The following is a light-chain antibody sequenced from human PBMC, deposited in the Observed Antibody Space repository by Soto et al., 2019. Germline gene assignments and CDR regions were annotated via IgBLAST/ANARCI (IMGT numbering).Light chain of an antibody. CDR1: QSVSNN. CDR2: GAS. CDR3: QQYNNWPRT. V-gene: IGKV3-15*01. Sequence: EIVMTQSPATLSVSPGERATLSCGASQSVSNNYLAWYQQKPGQAPRLLIYGASTRATGIPARFSGSGSGTEFTLTISSLQSEDFAVYYCQQYNNWPRTFGQGTKVDI. J-gene: IGKJ1*01.